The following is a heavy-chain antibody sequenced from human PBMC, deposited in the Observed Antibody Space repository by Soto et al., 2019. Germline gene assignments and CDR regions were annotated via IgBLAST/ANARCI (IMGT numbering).Heavy chain of an antibody. CDR1: GGSFSGYY. D-gene: IGHD3-10*01. V-gene: IGHV4-34*01. Sequence: QVQLQQWGAGLLKPSETLSLTCAVYGGSFSGYYWSWIRQPQGKGLEWFGEINHSGSTNYNPSLNRRVTISVDTSKNQFSLKLSSVTAADTAVYYCARAVRYYKNFDYWGQGTLVTVSS. J-gene: IGHJ4*02. CDR3: ARAVRYYKNFDY. CDR2: INHSGST.